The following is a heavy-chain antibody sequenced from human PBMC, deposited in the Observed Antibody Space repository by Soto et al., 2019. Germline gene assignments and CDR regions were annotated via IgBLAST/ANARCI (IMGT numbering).Heavy chain of an antibody. CDR3: ARDVRYSSSWYPNSYYYYGMDV. J-gene: IGHJ6*02. D-gene: IGHD6-13*01. CDR2: ISSSSSYI. V-gene: IGHV3-21*01. CDR1: GFTFSSYS. Sequence: EVQLVESGGGLVKPGGSLRLSCAASGFTFSSYSMNWFRKAPGKGREWVSSISSSSSYIYYADSVKGRFTISRDNAKNSLYLQMNSLRAEDTAVYYCARDVRYSSSWYPNSYYYYGMDVWGQGTTVTVSS.